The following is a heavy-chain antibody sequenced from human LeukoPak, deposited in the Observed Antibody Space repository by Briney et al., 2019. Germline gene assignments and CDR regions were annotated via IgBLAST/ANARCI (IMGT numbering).Heavy chain of an antibody. CDR3: ARDNGFPPGIAVAAPRDSYYYYYGMDV. J-gene: IGHJ6*02. CDR1: GFTFSSYW. Sequence: PGGSLRLSCAASGFTFSSYWMSWVRQAPGKGLEWVANIKQDGSEKYYVDSVKGRFTISRDNAKNSLYLQMNSLRAEDTAVYYCARDNGFPPGIAVAAPRDSYYYYYGMDVWGQGTTVTVSS. V-gene: IGHV3-7*01. CDR2: IKQDGSEK. D-gene: IGHD6-19*01.